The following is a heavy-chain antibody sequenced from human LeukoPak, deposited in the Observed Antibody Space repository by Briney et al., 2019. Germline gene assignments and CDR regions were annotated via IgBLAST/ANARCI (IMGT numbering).Heavy chain of an antibody. J-gene: IGHJ4*02. V-gene: IGHV4-59*12. CDR2: LHPSGST. Sequence: SETLSLTCTVSGDSISPYYLTWIRQPPGKGLEWIGHLHPSGSTRYNPSLKSRVTISADTSKNQFSLSLTSVNAADTAVYYCATGGDAYKTGYWGQGTLVSVSS. CDR1: GDSISPYY. D-gene: IGHD5-24*01. CDR3: ATGGDAYKTGY.